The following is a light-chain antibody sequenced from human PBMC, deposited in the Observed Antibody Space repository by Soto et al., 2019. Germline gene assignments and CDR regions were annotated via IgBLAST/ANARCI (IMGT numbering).Light chain of an antibody. V-gene: IGKV1-27*01. J-gene: IGKJ1*01. CDR1: QGINNF. CDR2: AAS. CDR3: QKYNSPPRT. Sequence: DTQMTQSPSSLSASIGDRVTITCRASQGINNFLAWYQQKPGEAPKLLLYAASILRSGVPARFSGSGSGTDFTLTISSLQPEDVATYYCQKYNSPPRTFGQGTRV.